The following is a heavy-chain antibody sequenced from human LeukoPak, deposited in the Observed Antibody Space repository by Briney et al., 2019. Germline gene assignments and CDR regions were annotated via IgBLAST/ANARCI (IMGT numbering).Heavy chain of an antibody. CDR1: GFTFSSYA. CDR2: ISGSGGST. CDR3: AKGQLPRPASVGYFDY. V-gene: IGHV3-23*01. D-gene: IGHD1-1*01. Sequence: PGGSLRLSCAASGFTFSSYAMSWVRQAPGKGLEWVSAISGSGGSTYYADSVKGRFTISRDDSKNTLYLQMNSLRAEDTAVYYCAKGQLPRPASVGYFDYWGQGTLVTVSS. J-gene: IGHJ4*02.